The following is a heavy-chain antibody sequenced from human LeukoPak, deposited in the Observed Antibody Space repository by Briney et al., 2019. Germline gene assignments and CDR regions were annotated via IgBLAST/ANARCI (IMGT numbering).Heavy chain of an antibody. V-gene: IGHV4-30-2*01. D-gene: IGHD3-10*01. CDR1: GGSISSGGYY. J-gene: IGHJ6*02. Sequence: KSSQTLSLTCTVSGGSISSGGYYWSWIRQPPGKGLEWIGYIYHSGSTYYNPSLKSRVTISVDRSKNQFSLKLSSVTAADTAVYYCASQRITMVRGVITDYGMDVWGQGTTVTVSS. CDR3: ASQRITMVRGVITDYGMDV. CDR2: IYHSGST.